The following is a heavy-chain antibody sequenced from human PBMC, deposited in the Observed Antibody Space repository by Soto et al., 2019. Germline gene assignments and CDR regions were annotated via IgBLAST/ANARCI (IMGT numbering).Heavy chain of an antibody. CDR3: VRHQVAVREAYNMGV. Sequence: PSETLSLTCTVPPDSITSSGYYWGWLRQTPGKGLEGIGCIYYNGTTYYTPSLKSRVFISTATYQVYLTLSLMTVTVAATATFYCVRHQVAVREAYNMGVWGRGTTVTVSS. V-gene: IGHV4-39*01. D-gene: IGHD3-22*01. CDR2: IYYNGTT. CDR1: PDSITSSGYY. J-gene: IGHJ6*02.